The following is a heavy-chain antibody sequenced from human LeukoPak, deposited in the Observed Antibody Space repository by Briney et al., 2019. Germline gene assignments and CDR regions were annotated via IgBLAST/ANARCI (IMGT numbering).Heavy chain of an antibody. CDR2: IYPSGTT. V-gene: IGHV4-30-4*08. CDR3: SKDSHD. J-gene: IGHJ4*02. D-gene: IGHD2-21*01. Sequence: SQTLSLTCTVSSGSINSGSSFWSWVRPPPGKGLEWIGYIYPSGTTYYEPSLKSRVTISVDTSNNQFSLSLDSVTAADTAVYFCSKDSHDWGQGTLVIVSS. CDR1: SGSINSGSSF.